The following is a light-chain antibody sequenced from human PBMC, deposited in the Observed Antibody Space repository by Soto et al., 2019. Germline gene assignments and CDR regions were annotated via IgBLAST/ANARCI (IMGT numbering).Light chain of an antibody. CDR1: SSDVGGYKY. J-gene: IGLJ3*02. CDR2: EVS. V-gene: IGLV2-8*01. Sequence: QSALTQPPSASGSPGQSVTISCTGTSSDVGGYKYVSWYQQHPGKAPKLMIYEVSKRPSGVHDRFAGSKSGNTASLTVSGLQAEDDADYYSSSYAGSIVGVFGGGTKLTVL. CDR3: SSYAGSIVGV.